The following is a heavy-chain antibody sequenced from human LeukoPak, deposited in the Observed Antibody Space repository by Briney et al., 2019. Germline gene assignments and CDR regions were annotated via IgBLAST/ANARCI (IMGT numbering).Heavy chain of an antibody. Sequence: SETLSLTCTVSGGSISSSSYYWGWIRQPPGKGLEWIGSIYYSGSTYYNPSLKSRVTISVDTSKNQFSLKLSSVTAADTAVYYCARRPYYYGSGSYYNWFDPWGQGTLVTVSS. D-gene: IGHD3-10*01. CDR2: IYYSGST. CDR1: GGSISSSSYY. V-gene: IGHV4-39*01. CDR3: ARRPYYYGSGSYYNWFDP. J-gene: IGHJ5*02.